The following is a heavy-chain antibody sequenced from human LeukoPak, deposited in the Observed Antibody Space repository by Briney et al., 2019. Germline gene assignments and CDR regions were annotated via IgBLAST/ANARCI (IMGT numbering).Heavy chain of an antibody. CDR2: ISSSSSYT. J-gene: IGHJ4*02. D-gene: IGHD6-19*01. CDR1: GFTFSDYY. CDR3: ARDYKRRGSSGWLRAYYFDY. V-gene: IGHV3-11*06. Sequence: GGSLRLSWAASGFTFSDYYMSWVRQAPGKGLEGVSYISSSSSYTNYADSVKGRFTISRDNAKNSLYLQMNSLRAEDTAVYYCARDYKRRGSSGWLRAYYFDYWGQGTLVTVSS.